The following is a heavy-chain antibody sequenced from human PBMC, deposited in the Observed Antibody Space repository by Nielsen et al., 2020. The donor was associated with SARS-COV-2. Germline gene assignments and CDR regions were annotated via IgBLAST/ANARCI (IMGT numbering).Heavy chain of an antibody. V-gene: IGHV1-69*04. CDR2: IIPILGKA. CDR3: ASYMGLSSWYEIDY. CDR1: GGTFSSYA. J-gene: IGHJ4*02. Sequence: SVKVSCKASGGTFSSYAISWVRQAPGQGLEWMGRIIPILGKANYAQKFQGRVTITADKSTSTAHMELSSLRSEDTAVYYCASYMGLSSWYEIDYWGQGTLVTVSS. D-gene: IGHD6-13*01.